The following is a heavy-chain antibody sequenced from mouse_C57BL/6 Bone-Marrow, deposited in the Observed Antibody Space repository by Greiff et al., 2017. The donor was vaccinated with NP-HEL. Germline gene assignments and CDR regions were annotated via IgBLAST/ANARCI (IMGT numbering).Heavy chain of an antibody. J-gene: IGHJ4*01. V-gene: IGHV1-80*01. CDR1: GYAFSSYW. CDR2: IYPGDGDT. D-gene: IGHD1-1*01. CDR3: ARGDYGSSRFGYAMDY. Sequence: VQLQQSGAELVKPGASVKISCKASGYAFSSYWMNWVKERPGKGLEWIGQIYPGDGDTKYNGKFKGKATLTADHSSSTASMQVSSLTSEDSAVYFCARGDYGSSRFGYAMDYWGQGTSVTVSS.